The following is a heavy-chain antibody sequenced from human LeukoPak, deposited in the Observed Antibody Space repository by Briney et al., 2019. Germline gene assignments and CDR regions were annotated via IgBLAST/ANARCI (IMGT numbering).Heavy chain of an antibody. CDR3: ARGYPLSTTAAGTYFQH. J-gene: IGHJ1*01. D-gene: IGHD6-13*01. Sequence: GASVKVSCKASGYTFTGYYVHWVRQAPGQGLEWMGWINPNSGGTNYAQKFRGRVTMTRDTSISTAYMELSRLRSDDTAVYYCARGYPLSTTAAGTYFQHWGQGTLVTVSS. CDR2: INPNSGGT. CDR1: GYTFTGYY. V-gene: IGHV1-2*02.